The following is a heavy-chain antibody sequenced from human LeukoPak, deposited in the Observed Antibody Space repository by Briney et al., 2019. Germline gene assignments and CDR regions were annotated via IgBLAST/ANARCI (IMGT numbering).Heavy chain of an antibody. CDR1: GRSFSGYY. CDR2: INHSGST. D-gene: IGHD6-6*01. CDR3: ARRRSSIAAHIDY. J-gene: IGHJ4*02. Sequence: SETLSLTCAVYGRSFSGYYWSWIRQPPGKGLEWIGEINHSGSTNYNPSLKSRVTISVDTSKNQFSLKLSSVTAADTAVYYCARRRSSIAAHIDYWGQGTLVTVSS. V-gene: IGHV4-34*01.